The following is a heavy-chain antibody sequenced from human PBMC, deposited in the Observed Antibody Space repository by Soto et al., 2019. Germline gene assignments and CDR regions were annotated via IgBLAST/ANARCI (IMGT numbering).Heavy chain of an antibody. CDR3: ARETHYYFDY. J-gene: IGHJ4*02. CDR1: EFTFSSYE. CDR2: ISSSGSTI. V-gene: IGHV3-48*03. Sequence: GGSLRLSCVASEFTFSSYEMHWVRQAPGKGLEWVSYISSSGSTIYYADSVKGRFSISRDNAKSSLYLQMNSLRAEDTAVYYCARETHYYFDYWGQGTLVTVSS.